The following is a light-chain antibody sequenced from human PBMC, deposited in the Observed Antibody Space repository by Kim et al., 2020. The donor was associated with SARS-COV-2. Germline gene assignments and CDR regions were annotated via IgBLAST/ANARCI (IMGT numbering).Light chain of an antibody. CDR3: QSYDSSNSWV. V-gene: IGLV6-57*03. Sequence: KNVTISCTRSSGSIASNYVQWYQQRPGSAPTTVIYEDNQRPSGVPDRFSGSIDSSSNSASLTISGLKTEDEADYYCQSYDSSNSWVFGGGTQLTVL. CDR2: EDN. CDR1: SGSIASNY. J-gene: IGLJ3*02.